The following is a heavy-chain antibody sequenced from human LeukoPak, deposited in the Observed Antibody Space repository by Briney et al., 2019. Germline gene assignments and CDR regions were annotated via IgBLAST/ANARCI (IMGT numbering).Heavy chain of an antibody. D-gene: IGHD2-2*01. CDR2: ISYDGSNK. J-gene: IGHJ6*02. Sequence: PGGSLRLSCAASGFTFSSYGMHWVRQAPGKGLERVAVISYDGSNKYYADSVKGRFTISRDNSKNALYLQMNSLRAEDTAVYYCARRYCSSTSCYLNFYYYYGMDVWGQGNTVTVSS. CDR3: ARRYCSSTSCYLNFYYYYGMDV. V-gene: IGHV3-30*03. CDR1: GFTFSSYG.